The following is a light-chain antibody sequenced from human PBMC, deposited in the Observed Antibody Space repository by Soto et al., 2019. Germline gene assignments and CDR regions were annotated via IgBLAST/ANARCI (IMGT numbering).Light chain of an antibody. CDR3: QQYDNWKT. CDR2: GAS. Sequence: EIVMTQSPATLSVSPGERATLSCRASQSVSTNLAWYQQKPGQAPRLLIYGASTRATGIPARFSGSGSGTEFTLTITSLQSEDFAVYYCQQYDNWKTFGQGTNVDLK. CDR1: QSVSTN. J-gene: IGKJ1*01. V-gene: IGKV3-15*01.